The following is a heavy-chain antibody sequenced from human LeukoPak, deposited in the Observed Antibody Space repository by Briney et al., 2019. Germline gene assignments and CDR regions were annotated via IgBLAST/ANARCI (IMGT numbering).Heavy chain of an antibody. D-gene: IGHD3-22*01. Sequence: PSETLSLTCTVSGGSISSYYWSWIRQPPGKGLEWIGYIYYSGSTNYNPSLKSRVTISVDTSKNQFSLKLSSVTAADTAVYYCARGGITMIVGYAFDIWGQGTMVTVSS. CDR2: IYYSGST. CDR3: ARGGITMIVGYAFDI. J-gene: IGHJ3*02. CDR1: GGSISSYY. V-gene: IGHV4-59*01.